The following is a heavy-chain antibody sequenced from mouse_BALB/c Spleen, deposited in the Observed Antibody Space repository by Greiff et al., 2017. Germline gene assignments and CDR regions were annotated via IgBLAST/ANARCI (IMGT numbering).Heavy chain of an antibody. J-gene: IGHJ4*01. V-gene: IGHV5-15*02. Sequence: EVQRVESGGGLVQPGGSRKLSCAASGFTFSDYGMAWVRQAPGKGPEWVAFISNLAYSIYYADTVTGRFTISRENAKNTLYLEMSSLRSEDTAMYYCARAPLSTMIKAMDYWGQGTSVTVSS. CDR1: GFTFSDYG. D-gene: IGHD2-4*01. CDR3: ARAPLSTMIKAMDY. CDR2: ISNLAYSI.